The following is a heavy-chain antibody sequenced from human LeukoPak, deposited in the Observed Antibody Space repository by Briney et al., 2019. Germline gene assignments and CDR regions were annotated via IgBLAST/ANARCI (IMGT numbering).Heavy chain of an antibody. CDR1: GFTFSAYS. J-gene: IGHJ4*02. CDR3: AKDGGLWVSAHWGDS. Sequence: GGSLRLSCAASGFTFSAYSMHWVRQAPGKGLDWVVVTSYDGNNEYYADSVKGRFTISRDNSKNTLYLQMNSLRAEDTAVYYCAKDGGLWVSAHWGDSWGRGTLVTVSS. D-gene: IGHD7-27*01. V-gene: IGHV3-30-3*01. CDR2: TSYDGNNE.